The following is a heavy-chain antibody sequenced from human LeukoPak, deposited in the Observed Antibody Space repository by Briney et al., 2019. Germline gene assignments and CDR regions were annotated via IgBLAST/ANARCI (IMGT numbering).Heavy chain of an antibody. Sequence: GGSLRLSCAASGFTLSSYAMSWVRQAPGKGLEWVSVISGSGGSTYYADSVKGRFTISRDNSKNTLYLQMNSLRAEDTAVYYCAKEGVTRGYSYGFPTNFDYWGQGTLVTVSS. CDR2: ISGSGGST. V-gene: IGHV3-23*01. J-gene: IGHJ4*02. CDR1: GFTLSSYA. CDR3: AKEGVTRGYSYGFPTNFDY. D-gene: IGHD5-18*01.